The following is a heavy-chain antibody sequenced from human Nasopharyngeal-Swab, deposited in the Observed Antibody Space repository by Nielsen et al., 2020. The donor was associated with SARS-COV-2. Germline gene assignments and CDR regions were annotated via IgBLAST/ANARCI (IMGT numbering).Heavy chain of an antibody. CDR2: IYYSGST. V-gene: IGHV4-59*13. CDR3: ARDMVATPAFDI. J-gene: IGHJ3*02. D-gene: IGHD1-26*01. CDR1: GGSISSYY. Sequence: SETLSLTCTVSGGSISSYYWSWIRQPPGTGLVWIGYIYYSGSTNYNPSLKSRVTISVDTSKNQFSLKLISVTAADTSVYYCARDMVATPAFDIWGQGTMVTVSS.